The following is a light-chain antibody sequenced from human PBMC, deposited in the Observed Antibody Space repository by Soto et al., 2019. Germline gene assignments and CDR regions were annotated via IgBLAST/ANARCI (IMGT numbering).Light chain of an antibody. Sequence: DIQMTQSPSTLSASVGDRVTITCRASQTISNWLAWYQQKPGKAPKLLIYDASILKSGVPSRFSGSGSGTDFTLTISSLEPEDFAVYYCQQRSNWPLITFGQGTRLEIK. CDR1: QTISNW. V-gene: IGKV1-5*01. CDR3: QQRSNWPLIT. J-gene: IGKJ5*01. CDR2: DAS.